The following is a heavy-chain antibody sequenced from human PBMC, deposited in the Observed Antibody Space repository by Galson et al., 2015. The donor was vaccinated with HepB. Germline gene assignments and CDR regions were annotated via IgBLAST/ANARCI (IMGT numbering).Heavy chain of an antibody. CDR2: INPSGGT. Sequence: ETLSLTCSVSGGSFKGYYWTWIRQSPGKGLEWIGEINPSGGTSYSPSLKSRVTISVDTSNNQFSLRLNSVTAADMAVYYCATCRYCSSARGYFYNYGMDVWGQGTTVTVSS. D-gene: IGHD2-2*01. CDR1: GGSFKGYY. J-gene: IGHJ6*02. CDR3: ATCRYCSSARGYFYNYGMDV. V-gene: IGHV4-34*01.